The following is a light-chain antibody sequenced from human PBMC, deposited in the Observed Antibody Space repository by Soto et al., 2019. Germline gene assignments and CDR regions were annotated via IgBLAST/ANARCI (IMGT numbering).Light chain of an antibody. J-gene: IGLJ2*01. CDR2: LNSDGSH. CDR1: SGHSSYA. CDR3: QTWGTGIPV. Sequence: QFVLTQSPSASASLGASVKLTCTLSSGHSSYAIAWHQQQPEKGPRYLMKLNSDGSHNKGDGIPDRFSGSSSGAERYLTISSLHSDDEADYYCQTWGTGIPVFGGGTKLTVL. V-gene: IGLV4-69*01.